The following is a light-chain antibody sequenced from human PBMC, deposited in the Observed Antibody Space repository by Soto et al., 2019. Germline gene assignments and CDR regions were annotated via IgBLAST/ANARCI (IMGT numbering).Light chain of an antibody. V-gene: IGKV1-33*01. CDR1: QDISNN. Sequence: DIQMSQSPPSLSASVGDRVTITCQASQDISNNLNWYQHKPGKAPKLLIFRASNLETGVPSRFSGGASGTHFTFTISSLQPEDIATYYCQQYDNLPSYTFGPGTKLEIK. CDR2: RAS. J-gene: IGKJ2*01. CDR3: QQYDNLPSYT.